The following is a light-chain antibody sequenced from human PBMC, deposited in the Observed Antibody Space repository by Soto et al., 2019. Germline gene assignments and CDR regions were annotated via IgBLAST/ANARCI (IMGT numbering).Light chain of an antibody. V-gene: IGKV3-15*01. Sequence: VMTQSPATLSVSPGERATLSCRASQSVSSNLAWYQQKPGQAPRLLIYGASTRATGIPARFSGSGSGTEFTLTISSLQSEDFAVYYCQQYNNWPPFTFGPGTKVDI. CDR3: QQYNNWPPFT. CDR2: GAS. CDR1: QSVSSN. J-gene: IGKJ3*01.